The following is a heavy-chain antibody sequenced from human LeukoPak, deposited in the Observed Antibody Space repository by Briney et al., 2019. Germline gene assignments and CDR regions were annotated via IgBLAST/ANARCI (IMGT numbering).Heavy chain of an antibody. D-gene: IGHD6-19*01. Sequence: PSETLSLTCAVYGVSFSGYYWSWIRQPPGKGLEWIGEINHSGSTNYNPSLKGRVTISVDTSKNQFSLKLSSVTAADTAVYYCAIGIAVAGTYFDYWGQGTLVTVSS. CDR3: AIGIAVAGTYFDY. J-gene: IGHJ4*02. V-gene: IGHV4-34*01. CDR1: GVSFSGYY. CDR2: INHSGST.